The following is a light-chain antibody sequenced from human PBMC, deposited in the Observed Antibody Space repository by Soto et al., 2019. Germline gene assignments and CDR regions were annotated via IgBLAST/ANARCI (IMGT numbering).Light chain of an antibody. Sequence: QSVLTQPASVSGSPGQTITISRTGTSSDVGGWDYVSWYQHHPGKAPKVMVYEVTNRPSGVSDRFSGSKSGNTASLTISGLQAEDEADYYCASFSSSNTWVFGGGTKLTVL. V-gene: IGLV2-14*01. CDR2: EVT. J-gene: IGLJ3*02. CDR3: ASFSSSNTWV. CDR1: SSDVGGWDY.